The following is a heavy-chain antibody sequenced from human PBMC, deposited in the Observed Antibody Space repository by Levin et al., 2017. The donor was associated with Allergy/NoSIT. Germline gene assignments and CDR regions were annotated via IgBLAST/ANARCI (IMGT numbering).Heavy chain of an antibody. Sequence: GGSLRLSCAASGFTVSSNYMSWVRQAPGKGLEWVSVIYSGGSTYYADSVKGRFTISRDNSKNTLYLQMNSLRAEDTAVYYCARDDPYSSSSGPFDYWGQGTLVTVSS. J-gene: IGHJ4*02. CDR1: GFTVSSNY. D-gene: IGHD6-6*01. CDR3: ARDDPYSSSSGPFDY. V-gene: IGHV3-53*01. CDR2: IYSGGST.